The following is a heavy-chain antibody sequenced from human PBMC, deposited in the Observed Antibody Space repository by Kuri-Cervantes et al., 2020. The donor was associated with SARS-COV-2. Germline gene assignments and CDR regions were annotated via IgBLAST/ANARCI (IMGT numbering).Heavy chain of an antibody. J-gene: IGHJ4*02. CDR1: GGSISSYY. Sequence: SETLSLTCTVSGGSISSYYWSWIRQPAGKGLEWIGRIYTSGSTNYNPSLKSRVTMSVDTSKNQFSLKVNSVTAADTAVYYCARDLSLATYYDFWSGLYYFDYWGQGILVTVSS. CDR2: IYTSGST. CDR3: ARDLSLATYYDFWSGLYYFDY. D-gene: IGHD3-3*01. V-gene: IGHV4-4*07.